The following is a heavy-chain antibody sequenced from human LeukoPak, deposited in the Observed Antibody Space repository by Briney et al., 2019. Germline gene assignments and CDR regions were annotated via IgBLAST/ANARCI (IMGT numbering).Heavy chain of an antibody. Sequence: SVNVSCKASGGTFSSYAISWVRQAPGQGLEWMGRIIPIFGTANYAQKFQGRVTITTDESTSTAYMELSSLRSEDTAVYYCARERAAAGTNWFDPWGQGTLVTVSS. D-gene: IGHD6-13*01. V-gene: IGHV1-69*05. CDR3: ARERAAAGTNWFDP. CDR2: IIPIFGTA. J-gene: IGHJ5*02. CDR1: GGTFSSYA.